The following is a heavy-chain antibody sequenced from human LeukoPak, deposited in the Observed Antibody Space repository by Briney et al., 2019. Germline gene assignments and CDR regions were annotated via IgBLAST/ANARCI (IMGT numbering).Heavy chain of an antibody. V-gene: IGHV3-9*01. D-gene: IGHD1-26*01. CDR2: ISWNSGSI. J-gene: IGHJ6*03. CDR3: AKDRLGPQFTYMDV. Sequence: GGSLRLSCAASGFTFDDYAMHWVRQAPGKGLEWVSGISWNSGSIGYADSVKGRFTISRDNAKNSLYLQMNSLRAEDTALYYCAKDRLGPQFTYMDVWGKGTTVTVSS. CDR1: GFTFDDYA.